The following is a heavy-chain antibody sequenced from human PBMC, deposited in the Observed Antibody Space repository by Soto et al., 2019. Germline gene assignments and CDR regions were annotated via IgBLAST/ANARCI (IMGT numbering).Heavy chain of an antibody. J-gene: IGHJ4*02. Sequence: GGSLRLSCAASGFTFSSYAMSWVRQAPGKGLEWVSAISGSGGSTYYADSVKGRFTISRDNSKNTLYLQMNSLRAEDTAVYYCAKGWLVVVPAATATGVDYWGQGTLVTVSS. CDR1: GFTFSSYA. D-gene: IGHD2-2*01. CDR3: AKGWLVVVPAATATGVDY. CDR2: ISGSGGST. V-gene: IGHV3-23*01.